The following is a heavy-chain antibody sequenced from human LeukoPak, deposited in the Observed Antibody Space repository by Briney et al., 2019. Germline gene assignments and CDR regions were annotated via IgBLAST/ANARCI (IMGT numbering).Heavy chain of an antibody. J-gene: IGHJ4*02. V-gene: IGHV1-8*01. Sequence: ASVKVSCKASGYTFTSYDINWVRQATGQGLEWMGWMNPNSGNTGYAQKFQGRVTMTRNTSISTAYMELSSLRSEGTAVYYCARAHDYSNYDYDYWGQGTLVTVSS. D-gene: IGHD4-11*01. CDR1: GYTFTSYD. CDR2: MNPNSGNT. CDR3: ARAHDYSNYDYDY.